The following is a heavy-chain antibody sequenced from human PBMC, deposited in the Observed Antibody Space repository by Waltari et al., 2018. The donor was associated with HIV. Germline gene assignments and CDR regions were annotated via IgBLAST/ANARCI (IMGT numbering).Heavy chain of an antibody. D-gene: IGHD2-21*02. CDR3: AKAREEASTMTARFDS. V-gene: IGHV3-23*01. CDR2: ISATGGSK. J-gene: IGHJ4*02. CDR1: GFPFEHSA. Sequence: EVHLMESGGGLVHPGGYLRPSCATSGFPFEHSAIAWVRQAPGKGLEWVSTISATGGSKYYAVSVKGRLTISRDNSKNTLFLHMNSLRVDDTAVYFCAKAREEASTMTARFDSWGQGSLVTVSA.